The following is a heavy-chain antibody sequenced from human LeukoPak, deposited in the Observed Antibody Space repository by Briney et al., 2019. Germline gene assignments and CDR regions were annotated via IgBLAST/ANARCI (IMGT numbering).Heavy chain of an antibody. J-gene: IGHJ4*02. CDR2: ISSNGVST. V-gene: IGHV3-64*04. CDR3: AKGGWGYYFDY. D-gene: IGHD6-19*01. CDR1: GFTFSSFA. Sequence: GGSLRLSCSASGFTFSSFAMHWVRQAPGKGLGYVSAISSNGVSTYYADSVKGRFTISRDNSKNTLYLQIHSLRAEDTAVYYCAKGGWGYYFDYWGQGTLVTVSS.